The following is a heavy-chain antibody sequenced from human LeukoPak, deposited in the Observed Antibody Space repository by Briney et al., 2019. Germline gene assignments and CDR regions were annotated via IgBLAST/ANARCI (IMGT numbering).Heavy chain of an antibody. Sequence: GGSLRLSCAASGFTVSSNYMSWVRQAPGKGLEWVSVIYSCGSTYYADSVKGRFTISRDNSKNTLYLQMNSLRAEDTAVYYCARELSIFGVVITNWFDPWGQGTLVTVSS. D-gene: IGHD3-3*01. J-gene: IGHJ5*02. V-gene: IGHV3-53*05. CDR3: ARELSIFGVVITNWFDP. CDR1: GFTVSSNY. CDR2: IYSCGST.